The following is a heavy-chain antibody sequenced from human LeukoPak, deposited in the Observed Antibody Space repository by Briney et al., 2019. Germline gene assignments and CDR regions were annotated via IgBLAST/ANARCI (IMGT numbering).Heavy chain of an antibody. CDR3: AKPSIPARPFLTYLYYYLDV. V-gene: IGHV3-23*01. CDR2: VSGTGDKK. Sequence: PGGSLRLSCVASEFTFSRFAMSWVRQAPGRGLEWISSVSGTGDKKHYTDSVKGRFTISRDNSKNTLYLHMSALRAADTAVYYCAKPSIPARPFLTYLYYYLDVWGEGTTVIVSS. CDR1: EFTFSRFA. D-gene: IGHD6-6*01. J-gene: IGHJ6*03.